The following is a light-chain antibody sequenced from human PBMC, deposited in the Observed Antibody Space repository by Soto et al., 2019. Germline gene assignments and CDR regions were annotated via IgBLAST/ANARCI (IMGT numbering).Light chain of an antibody. CDR2: TSD. CDR1: SSNIGSNH. Sequence: QSVLTQPPSASGTPGQRVTISCSGSSSNIGSNHVYWYQQFPGTAPKLLMYTSDQRPSGVPDRFSGSKSGTSASLAISGLRSDDEADYYCSARDDSLSGVVFGGGTKVTVL. CDR3: SARDDSLSGVV. J-gene: IGLJ2*01. V-gene: IGLV1-47*01.